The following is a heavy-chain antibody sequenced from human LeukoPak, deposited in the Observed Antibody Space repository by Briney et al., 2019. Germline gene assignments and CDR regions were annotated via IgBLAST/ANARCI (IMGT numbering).Heavy chain of an antibody. Sequence: GGSLRLSCAASGFTFSSYAMSWVRQAPGKGLEWVSAISGSGGSTYYADSVKGRFTISRDNSKNTLYLQMNSLRAEDTAVYYCAKYVTMIVEVITSGYYFDYWGQGTLVTVSS. J-gene: IGHJ4*02. V-gene: IGHV3-23*01. D-gene: IGHD3-22*01. CDR2: ISGSGGST. CDR1: GFTFSSYA. CDR3: AKYVTMIVEVITSGYYFDY.